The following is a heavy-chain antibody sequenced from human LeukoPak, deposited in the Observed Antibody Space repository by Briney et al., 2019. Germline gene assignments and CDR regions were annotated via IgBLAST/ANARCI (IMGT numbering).Heavy chain of an antibody. J-gene: IGHJ5*02. CDR2: INTDGSST. D-gene: IGHD3-3*01. V-gene: IGHV3-74*01. CDR3: ARDFWSGYSFNWFDP. Sequence: GGSLRPSCAASGFTFSSYWMHWVRQAPGKGLVWVSRINTDGSSTSYADSVKGRFTISRDNAKNTLYLQMNSLRAEDTAVYYCARDFWSGYSFNWFDPWGQGTLVTVSS. CDR1: GFTFSSYW.